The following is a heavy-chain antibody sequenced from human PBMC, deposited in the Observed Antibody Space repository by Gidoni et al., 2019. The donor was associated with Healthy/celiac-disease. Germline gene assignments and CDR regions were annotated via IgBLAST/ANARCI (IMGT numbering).Heavy chain of an antibody. CDR1: GFTFSSYA. J-gene: IGHJ6*02. V-gene: IGHV3-23*01. D-gene: IGHD6-19*01. Sequence: EVQLLESGGGLVQPGGSLRLSCAASGFTFSSYAMSWVRQAPGKGLEWVSAISGGGGSTYYADSVKGRFTISRDNSKNTLYLQMNSLRAEDTAVYYCAKAPTAEYGMDVWGQGTTVTVSS. CDR3: AKAPTAEYGMDV. CDR2: ISGGGGST.